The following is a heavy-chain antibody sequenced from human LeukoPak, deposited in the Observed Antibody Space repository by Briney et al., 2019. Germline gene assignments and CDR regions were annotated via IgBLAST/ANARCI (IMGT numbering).Heavy chain of an antibody. Sequence: PSETLSLTCAVYGGSFSGCYWSWIRQPPGKGLEWIGSIYDSGSTYYNPSLKSRVTISVDTSKNQFSLKLNSVTAADTAVYYCARHYGPWGQGTLVTVSS. J-gene: IGHJ5*02. V-gene: IGHV4-34*01. D-gene: IGHD3-16*01. CDR2: IYDSGST. CDR3: ARHYGP. CDR1: GGSFSGCY.